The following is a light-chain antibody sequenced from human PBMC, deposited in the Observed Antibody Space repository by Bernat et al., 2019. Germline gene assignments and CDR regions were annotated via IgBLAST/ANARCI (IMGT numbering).Light chain of an antibody. CDR2: GSS. CDR3: QQYGSSPPST. CDR1: QSVSSSY. Sequence: EIVLTQSPGTLSLSPGERATLSCRASQSVSSSYLAWYQQKPGQAPRLLIYGSSSRATGIPDRFSGSGSGTDFTRTISRLEPEDFAVYYCQQYGSSPPSTFGQGTRLEI. J-gene: IGKJ5*01. V-gene: IGKV3-20*01.